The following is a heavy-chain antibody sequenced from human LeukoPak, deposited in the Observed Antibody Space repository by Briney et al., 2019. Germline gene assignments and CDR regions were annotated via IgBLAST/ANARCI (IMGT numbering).Heavy chain of an antibody. Sequence: ASVKVSCKASGGTFSSYAISWVRQAPGQGLEWMGIINPSGGSTSYAQKFQGRVTMTRDMSTSTVYMELSSLRSEDTAVYCCARVSSGDAFDIWGQGTMVTVSS. CDR3: ARVSSGDAFDI. V-gene: IGHV1-46*01. D-gene: IGHD3-22*01. CDR1: GGTFSSYA. CDR2: INPSGGST. J-gene: IGHJ3*02.